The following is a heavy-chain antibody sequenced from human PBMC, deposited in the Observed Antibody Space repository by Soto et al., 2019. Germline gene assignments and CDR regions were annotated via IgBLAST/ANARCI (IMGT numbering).Heavy chain of an antibody. V-gene: IGHV1-69*01. J-gene: IGHJ6*02. CDR2: IVPMLGTP. D-gene: IGHD1-26*01. Sequence: QVQLVQSGAEVKEPGSSVRVSCKASGGTFDNFIMNWVRQTPGQGLEWMGGIVPMLGTPTYAEKFKGRVTISATGSTSTKYMEVTSLRSEDTDIYYCARNGSYSSSLSQYSGMDVWGQWTTVTVSS. CDR1: GGTFDNFI. CDR3: ARNGSYSSSLSQYSGMDV.